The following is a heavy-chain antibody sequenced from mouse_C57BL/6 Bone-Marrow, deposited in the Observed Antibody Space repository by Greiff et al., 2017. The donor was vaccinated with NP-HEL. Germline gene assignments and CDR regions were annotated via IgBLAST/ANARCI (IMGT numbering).Heavy chain of an antibody. CDR1: GFNIKDYY. V-gene: IGHV14-2*01. CDR2: IDPEDGET. Sequence: EVKLQESGAELVKPGASVKLSCTASGFNIKDYYMHWVKQRTEQGLEWIGRIDPEDGETKYAPKFQGKATITADTSSNTAYLQLSSLTSEDTAVYYCARSPYGSSLYWYFDVWGTGTTVTVSS. D-gene: IGHD1-1*01. J-gene: IGHJ1*03. CDR3: ARSPYGSSLYWYFDV.